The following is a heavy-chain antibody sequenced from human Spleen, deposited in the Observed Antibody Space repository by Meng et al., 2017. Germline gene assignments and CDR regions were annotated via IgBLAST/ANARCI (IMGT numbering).Heavy chain of an antibody. V-gene: IGHV1-3*01. CDR2: ITPGSGNT. CDR3: ARDFTSGSSGDP. J-gene: IGHJ5*02. D-gene: IGHD6-19*01. CDR1: GYKFSTYT. Sequence: QVQLVQSGAEVKKPGASVKVSCKTSGYKFSTYTITWVRQAPGQGLEWMGRITPGSGNTKYSQKFQGRLTITTDTSASTAYMELSTLRSEDTAVYYCARDFTSGSSGDPWGQGTLVTVSS.